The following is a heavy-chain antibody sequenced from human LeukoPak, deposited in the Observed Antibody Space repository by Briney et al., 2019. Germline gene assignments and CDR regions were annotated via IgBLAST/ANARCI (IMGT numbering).Heavy chain of an antibody. J-gene: IGHJ6*03. V-gene: IGHV3-21*01. CDR3: ARAYDFWSGYYTGSYYYMDV. Sequence: GGSLRLSCAASGFTFSSYSMNWVRQAPGKGLEWVSSISSSSSYIYYADSVKGRFTISRDNAKNSLYLQMNSLRAEDTAVYYCARAYDFWSGYYTGSYYYMDVWGKGTTVTVSS. D-gene: IGHD3-3*01. CDR1: GFTFSSYS. CDR2: ISSSSSYI.